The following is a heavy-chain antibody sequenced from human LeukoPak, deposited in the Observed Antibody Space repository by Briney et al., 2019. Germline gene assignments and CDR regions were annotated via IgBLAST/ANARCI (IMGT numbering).Heavy chain of an antibody. CDR3: AKSRLIDYDYYYMDV. CDR2: ISSSSSLI. V-gene: IGHV3-21*04. D-gene: IGHD2-21*01. J-gene: IGHJ6*03. CDR1: GFTFVSYN. Sequence: GGSLRLSCAASGFTFVSYNMNWVRQAPGKGLEWVSYISSSSSLIYYAGSVKGRFTISRDNAKNSLFLQMNSLRAEDTALYYCAKSRLIDYDYYYMDVWGKGTTVTVSS.